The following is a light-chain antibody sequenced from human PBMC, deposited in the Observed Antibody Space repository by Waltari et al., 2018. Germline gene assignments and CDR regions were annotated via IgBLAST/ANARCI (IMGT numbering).Light chain of an antibody. CDR3: QQSYSSSGA. Sequence: DIQMTQSPSSLSASVGYRVTITCRASQSISSYLNLYQQKPGKAPKLLIYAASSLQSGVPSRFSGSGSGTDFTLTISSLQPEDFATYYCQQSYSSSGAFGGGTKVEIK. CDR1: QSISSY. CDR2: AAS. J-gene: IGKJ4*01. V-gene: IGKV1-39*01.